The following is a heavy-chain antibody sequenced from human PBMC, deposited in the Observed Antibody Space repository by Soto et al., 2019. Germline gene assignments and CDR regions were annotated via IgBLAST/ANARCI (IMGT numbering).Heavy chain of an antibody. CDR1: GGSISSSSYY. CDR3: ARTGYSYGYFDY. V-gene: IGHV4-61*05. Sequence: PSETLSLTCTVSGGSISSSSYYWSWIRQPPGKGLEWIGYIYYSGSTNYNPSLKSRVTISVDRSKNQFSLKLSSVTAADTAVYYCARTGYSYGYFDYWGQGTLVTSPQ. D-gene: IGHD5-18*01. J-gene: IGHJ4*02. CDR2: IYYSGST.